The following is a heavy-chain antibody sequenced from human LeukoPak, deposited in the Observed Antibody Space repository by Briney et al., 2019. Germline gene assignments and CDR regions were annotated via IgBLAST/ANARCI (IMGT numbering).Heavy chain of an antibody. J-gene: IGHJ5*02. CDR3: ARGGITMVRGVIITGLDNWFDP. CDR1: GYFISSAYY. V-gene: IGHV4-38-2*02. CDR2: IYHSGST. Sequence: SETLSLTCTVSGYFISSAYYWGWIRQPPGRGLEWIASIYHSGSTNYNPSLKSRVTMSVDTSKNQFSLKLSSVTAADTAVYYCARGGITMVRGVIITGLDNWFDPWGQGTLVTVSS. D-gene: IGHD3-10*01.